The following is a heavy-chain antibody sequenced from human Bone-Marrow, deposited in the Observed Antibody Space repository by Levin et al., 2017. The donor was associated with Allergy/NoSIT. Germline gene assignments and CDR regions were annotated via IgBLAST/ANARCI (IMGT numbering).Heavy chain of an antibody. V-gene: IGHV3-48*04. CDR1: GFTFSSYN. J-gene: IGHJ4*02. CDR2: ISSSSSTI. CDR3: ARARSTIGPGSGPYYFDY. D-gene: IGHD2-15*01. Sequence: LTCAASGFTFSSYNMNWVRQAPGKGLEWVSYISSSSSTIYYADSVRGRFTISRDNAKNSLYLQMNSLRAEDTAVYYCARARSTIGPGSGPYYFDYWGQGTLVTVSS.